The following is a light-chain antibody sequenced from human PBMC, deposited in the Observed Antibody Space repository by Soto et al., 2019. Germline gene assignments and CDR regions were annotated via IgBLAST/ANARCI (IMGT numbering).Light chain of an antibody. V-gene: IGKV1-5*01. CDR3: QQYHEYW. CDR1: QSISSW. CDR2: DAS. Sequence: DIPMTQSPSTPSASVGDIVTITCRASQSISSWLAWYQQKPGKAPKLLIYDASSLESGVPSRFSGSGSGTEFTLTISSLQPDDLATYYCQQYHEYWFGQGTKVDIK. J-gene: IGKJ1*01.